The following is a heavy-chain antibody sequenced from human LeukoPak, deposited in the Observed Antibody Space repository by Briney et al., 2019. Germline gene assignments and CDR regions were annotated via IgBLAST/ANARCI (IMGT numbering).Heavy chain of an antibody. J-gene: IGHJ4*02. CDR3: ARDEGYSYGYSNFDY. Sequence: ASVKVSCKASGGTFSSYAIRWVRQAPGQGLEWMGGIIPIFGTANYAQKFQGRVTITADESTSTAYMELSSLRSEDTAVYYCARDEGYSYGYSNFDYWGQGTLVTVSS. D-gene: IGHD5-18*01. CDR1: GGTFSSYA. CDR2: IIPIFGTA. V-gene: IGHV1-69*13.